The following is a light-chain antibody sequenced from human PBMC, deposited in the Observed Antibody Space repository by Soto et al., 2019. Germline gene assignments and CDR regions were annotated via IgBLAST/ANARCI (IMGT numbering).Light chain of an antibody. V-gene: IGKV1-5*01. Sequence: DIQMTQSPSTLSASVGDRITITCRASQSVSAWVAWYQQKPGKAPKVVIYDASSLESGVPSRFAGSRSGTEFTLTINSLQPDDSATYYCQQYNSYSEAVGQATKVDSK. CDR1: QSVSAW. CDR2: DAS. J-gene: IGKJ1*01. CDR3: QQYNSYSEA.